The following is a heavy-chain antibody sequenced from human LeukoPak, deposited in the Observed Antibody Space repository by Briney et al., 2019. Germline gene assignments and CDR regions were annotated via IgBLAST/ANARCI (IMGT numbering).Heavy chain of an antibody. V-gene: IGHV4-4*07. D-gene: IGHD6-13*01. CDR3: ARDHGSYSSSWYGRLGYYYYGMDV. Sequence: PSETLSLTCTVSGGSISSYYGSWIRQPAGKGLEWIGRIYTSGSTNYNPSLKSRVTMSVDTSKNQFSLKLSSVTAADTAVYYCARDHGSYSSSWYGRLGYYYYGMDVWGQGTTVTVSS. CDR2: IYTSGST. CDR1: GGSISSYY. J-gene: IGHJ6*02.